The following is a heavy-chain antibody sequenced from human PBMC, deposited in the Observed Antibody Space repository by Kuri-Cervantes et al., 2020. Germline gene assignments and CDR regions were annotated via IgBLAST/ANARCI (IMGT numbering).Heavy chain of an antibody. D-gene: IGHD7-27*01. V-gene: IGHV4-59*08. J-gene: IGHJ4*02. Sequence: SETLSLTCTVSGGSISSYYWSWIRQPPGKGLEWIGYIYYSGSTNYNPSLKSRVTISVDTSKNQFSLKLSSVTAADTALYYCARHLPSDWGSPYYFDYWGQGTLVTVSS. CDR1: GGSISSYY. CDR2: IYYSGST. CDR3: ARHLPSDWGSPYYFDY.